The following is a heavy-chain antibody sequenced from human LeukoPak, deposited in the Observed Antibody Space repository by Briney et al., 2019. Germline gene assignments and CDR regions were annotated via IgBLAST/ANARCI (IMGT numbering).Heavy chain of an antibody. Sequence: SETLSLTCTVSGGSISSSSYYWGWIRQPPGKGLEWIGSIYYSGSTYYNPSLKGRVTISVDTSKNQFSLKLSSVTAADTAVYYCAKNGQTGFSFDPWGQGTLVTVS. J-gene: IGHJ5*02. CDR2: IYYSGST. CDR3: AKNGQTGFSFDP. D-gene: IGHD3-9*01. V-gene: IGHV4-39*07. CDR1: GGSISSSSYY.